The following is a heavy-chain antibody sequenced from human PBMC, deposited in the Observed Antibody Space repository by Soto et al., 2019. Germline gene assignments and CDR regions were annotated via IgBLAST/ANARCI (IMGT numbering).Heavy chain of an antibody. J-gene: IGHJ4*02. CDR3: ARQYYYDSGSYYTDY. CDR2: IYYSGIT. CDR1: GGSINSQY. D-gene: IGHD3-10*01. V-gene: IGHV4-59*11. Sequence: SETLSLTCTVSGGSINSQYWSWIRQPPGKGLEWIGYIYYSGITHYNPSLKSRVTISVDTSKKQFSLNLSSVTAADTAVYYCARQYYYDSGSYYTDYWGQGTLVTVSS.